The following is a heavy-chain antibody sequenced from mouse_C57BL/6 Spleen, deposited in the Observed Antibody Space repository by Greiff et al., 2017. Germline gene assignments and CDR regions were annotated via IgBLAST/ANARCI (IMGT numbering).Heavy chain of an antibody. J-gene: IGHJ4*01. Sequence: QVQLQQSGAELAKPGASVKLSCKASGYTFTSYWMHWVQQRPGQGLEWIGYINPSSGYTKYNQKFKDQATLTADKSSSTAYMQLSSLTYEDSAVYYCARTGSNYFYAMYYWGQGTSVTVSS. CDR3: ARTGSNYFYAMYY. V-gene: IGHV1-7*01. CDR1: GYTFTSYW. D-gene: IGHD2-5*01. CDR2: INPSSGYT.